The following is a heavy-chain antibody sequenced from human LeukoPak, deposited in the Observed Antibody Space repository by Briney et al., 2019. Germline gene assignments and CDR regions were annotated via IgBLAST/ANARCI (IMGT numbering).Heavy chain of an antibody. D-gene: IGHD3-22*01. Sequence: ASVKISCKASGYTFTGYYMHWVRQAPGQGLEWMGWINPNSGGTNYSQKFQGRVTMTRDTSISTAYMELSRLRSDDTAVYYCASYYYDSSGFVHWGQGTLVAVSS. CDR2: INPNSGGT. J-gene: IGHJ4*02. CDR3: ASYYYDSSGFVH. CDR1: GYTFTGYY. V-gene: IGHV1-2*02.